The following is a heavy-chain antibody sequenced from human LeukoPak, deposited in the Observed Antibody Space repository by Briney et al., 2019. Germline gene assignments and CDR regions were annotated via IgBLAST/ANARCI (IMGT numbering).Heavy chain of an antibody. D-gene: IGHD5-12*01. CDR2: IRYDGSNK. CDR3: AKDLQGDYDLGGDY. J-gene: IGHJ4*02. Sequence: AGGSPRLSCAASGFTFSSYGMHWVRQAPGKGLEWVAFIRYDGSNKYYADSVKGRFTISRDNSKNTLYLQMNSLRAEDTAVYYCAKDLQGDYDLGGDYWGQGTLVTVSS. V-gene: IGHV3-30*02. CDR1: GFTFSSYG.